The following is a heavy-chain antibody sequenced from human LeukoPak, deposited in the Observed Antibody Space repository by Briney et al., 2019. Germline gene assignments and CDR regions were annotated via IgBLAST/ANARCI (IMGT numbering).Heavy chain of an antibody. J-gene: IGHJ4*02. CDR3: ARDLYYYDSSGYFDY. D-gene: IGHD3-22*01. Sequence: VASVKVSCKASGYTFTGYYMHWVRQAPGQGLEWMGWINPNSGGTNYAQKFQGRVTMTRNTSISTAYMELSSLRSEDTAVYYCARDLYYYDSSGYFDYWGQGTLVTVSS. CDR1: GYTFTGYY. V-gene: IGHV1-2*02. CDR2: INPNSGGT.